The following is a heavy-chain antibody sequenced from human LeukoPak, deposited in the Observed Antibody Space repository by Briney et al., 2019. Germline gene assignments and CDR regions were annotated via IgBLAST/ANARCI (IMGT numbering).Heavy chain of an antibody. CDR2: IYTSGST. CDR1: GGSISSYY. V-gene: IGHV4-4*07. CDR3: ARDADYGDYFDY. J-gene: IGHJ4*02. Sequence: PSLTVSLTCTVSGGSISSYYWSWIRQPAGKGLEWIGRIYTSGSTHYHPPLKSRVTMSVDTPKNQFSLKLSSVTAADTAVYYCARDADYGDYFDYWGQGTLVTVSS. D-gene: IGHD4-17*01.